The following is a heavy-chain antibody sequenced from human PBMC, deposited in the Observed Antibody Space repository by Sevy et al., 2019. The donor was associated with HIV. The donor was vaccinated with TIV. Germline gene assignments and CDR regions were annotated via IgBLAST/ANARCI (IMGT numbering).Heavy chain of an antibody. CDR3: AKDVYDSSGYYPMGAFDI. D-gene: IGHD3-22*01. Sequence: GGSLRLSCEASGFTFVTYAMNWVRQAPGKGLEWVSGISGSDGSTYYADSVKGRFTISRDNSKNTLYLQMNSLRAEDTAVYYCAKDVYDSSGYYPMGAFDIWGQGTLVTVSS. CDR1: GFTFVTYA. V-gene: IGHV3-23*01. CDR2: ISGSDGST. J-gene: IGHJ3*02.